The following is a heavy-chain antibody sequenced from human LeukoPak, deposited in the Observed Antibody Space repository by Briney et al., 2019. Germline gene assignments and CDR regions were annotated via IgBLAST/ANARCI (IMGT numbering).Heavy chain of an antibody. CDR1: GFTFSNYW. Sequence: QAGGSLRLSCAASGFTFSNYWMHWVRQAPGKGLVWVSRINDGTGTSYADSVKGRFTISRDNAKNTLYLQMNSLRVEDTAVYYCARGLRGPDYCGQGTLVTVSS. CDR3: ARGLRGPDY. J-gene: IGHJ4*02. CDR2: INDGTGT. D-gene: IGHD3-10*01. V-gene: IGHV3-74*01.